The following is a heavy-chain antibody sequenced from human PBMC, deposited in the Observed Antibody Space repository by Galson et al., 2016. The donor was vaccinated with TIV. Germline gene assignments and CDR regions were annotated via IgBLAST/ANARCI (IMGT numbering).Heavy chain of an antibody. V-gene: IGHV3-30-3*01. Sequence: SLRLSCAASGFTFNSYPMNWVRQAPGKGLEWVAVISYDGSNHADSVKGRFTISRDKSKNTLFLQMNSLRPEDTAVYFCAKTMTENVYYSGMDVRGQGTPVTVSS. CDR1: GFTFNSYP. J-gene: IGHJ6*02. CDR3: AKTMTENVYYSGMDV. D-gene: IGHD2-21*02. CDR2: ISYDGSN.